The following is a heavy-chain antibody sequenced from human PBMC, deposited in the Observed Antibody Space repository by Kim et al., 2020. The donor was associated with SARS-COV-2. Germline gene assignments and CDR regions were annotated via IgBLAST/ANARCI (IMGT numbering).Heavy chain of an antibody. CDR2: IWYDGSNK. V-gene: IGHV3-33*01. D-gene: IGHD5-18*01. J-gene: IGHJ6*02. CDR1: GFTFSSYG. CDR3: ARDMARGYSYGQIRYYYGMDV. Sequence: GGSLRLSCAASGFTFSSYGMHWVRQAPGKGLEWVAVIWYDGSNKYYADSVKGRFTISRDNSKNTLYLQMNSLRAEDTAVYYCARDMARGYSYGQIRYYYGMDVWGQGTTVTVSS.